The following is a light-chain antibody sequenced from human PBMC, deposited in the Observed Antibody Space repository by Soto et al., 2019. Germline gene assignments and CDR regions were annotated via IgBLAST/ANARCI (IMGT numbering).Light chain of an antibody. Sequence: QSVRTQPASVSGSPGQSITISCTGTSSDVGGYNYVSWYQQHPGKAPKFLIYDVSNRPSGVSNRFSGSKSGNTASLTISGLQAEHEADYYCCSYATSNTRQIVFGTGTKVTIL. CDR3: CSYATSNTRQIV. CDR2: DVS. CDR1: SSDVGGYNY. J-gene: IGLJ1*01. V-gene: IGLV2-14*01.